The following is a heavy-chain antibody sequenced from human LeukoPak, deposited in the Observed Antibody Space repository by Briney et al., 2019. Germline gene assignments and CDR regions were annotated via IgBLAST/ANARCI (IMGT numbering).Heavy chain of an antibody. D-gene: IGHD2-15*01. V-gene: IGHV3-23*01. J-gene: IGHJ1*01. CDR3: AKDLSWWAAADH. Sequence: GGSLRLSCAASGFTLSGNAMSWVRQAPGRGLEWVSGVGGDDRTHYADSVRGRFTISRDNSMNTVSLDMNRLRVEDTALYYCAKDLSWWAAADHWGQGALDTVAS. CDR1: GFTLSGNA. CDR2: VGGDDRT.